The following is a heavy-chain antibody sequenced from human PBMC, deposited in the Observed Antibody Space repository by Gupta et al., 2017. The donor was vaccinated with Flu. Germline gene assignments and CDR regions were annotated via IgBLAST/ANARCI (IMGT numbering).Heavy chain of an antibody. Sequence: EVQLVESGGGLVQPGGSLRLSCAASGFTFSSYEMNWVRQAPGKGLEWVSYISSSGSTIYYADSVKGRFTISRDNAKNSLYLQMNSLRAEDTAVYYCARLGIAAAFGDAFDIWGQGTMVTVSS. D-gene: IGHD6-13*01. CDR3: ARLGIAAAFGDAFDI. V-gene: IGHV3-48*03. CDR2: ISSSGSTI. J-gene: IGHJ3*02. CDR1: GFTFSSYE.